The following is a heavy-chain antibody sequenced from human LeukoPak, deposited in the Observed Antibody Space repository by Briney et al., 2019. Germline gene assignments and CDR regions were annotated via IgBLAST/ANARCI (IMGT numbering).Heavy chain of an antibody. V-gene: IGHV3-21*01. CDR2: IGSSSSYI. CDR1: GFTFSSYS. J-gene: IGHJ4*02. D-gene: IGHD6-19*01. CDR3: ARDPSGWYYVDY. Sequence: GGSLRLSCAASGFTFSSYSMNWVRQAPGKGLEWVSSIGSSSSYIYYADSVKGRFTISRDNAKNSLYLQMNSLRAEDTAVYYCARDPSGWYYVDYWGQGTLVTVSS.